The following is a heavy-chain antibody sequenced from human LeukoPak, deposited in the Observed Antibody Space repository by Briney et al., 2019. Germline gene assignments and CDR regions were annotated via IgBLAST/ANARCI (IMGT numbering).Heavy chain of an antibody. J-gene: IGHJ6*02. D-gene: IGHD2-2*01. CDR1: GFTFSSCA. Sequence: GGSLRLSCAASGFTFSSCAMSWVRQAPGKGLEWVSAISGSGGSTYYADSVKGRFTISRDNSKNTLYLQMNSLRAEDTAVYYCAKDAGYIVVVPADYCYGMDVWGQGTTVTVSS. CDR3: AKDAGYIVVVPADYCYGMDV. V-gene: IGHV3-23*01. CDR2: ISGSGGST.